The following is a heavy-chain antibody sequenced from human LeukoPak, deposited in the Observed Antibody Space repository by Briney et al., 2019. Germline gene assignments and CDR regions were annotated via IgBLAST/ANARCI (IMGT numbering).Heavy chain of an antibody. J-gene: IGHJ4*02. CDR1: GYSFTSYW. CDR3: ARRGDGDLDS. CDR2: IYPGDDDS. V-gene: IGHV5-51*01. D-gene: IGHD4-17*01. Sequence: GESLKTSGKGPGYSFTSYWIGWVRQMPGKGLEWMEIIYPGDDDSRFSPSFQGQVTNSADKSTSTAYRQWSSLKASDTAMYYCARRGDGDLDSWGQGTLVTVSS.